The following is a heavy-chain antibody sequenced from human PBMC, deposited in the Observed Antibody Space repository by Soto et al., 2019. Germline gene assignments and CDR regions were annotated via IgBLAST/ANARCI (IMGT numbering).Heavy chain of an antibody. CDR3: TTEYSSGRKKYYFDY. V-gene: IGHV1-18*01. J-gene: IGHJ4*02. D-gene: IGHD3-22*01. Sequence: GASVKVSCTASGYTFTIYSISWVRQAPGQGLEWMGWISAYNGNTNYAQKLQGRVTMTTDTSTSTAYMEVRSLKTEDTAVYYCTTEYSSGRKKYYFDYWGQGTLVTVSS. CDR1: GYTFTIYS. CDR2: ISAYNGNT.